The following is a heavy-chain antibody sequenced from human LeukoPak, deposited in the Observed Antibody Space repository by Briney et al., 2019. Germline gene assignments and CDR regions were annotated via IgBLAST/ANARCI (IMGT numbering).Heavy chain of an antibody. V-gene: IGHV3-74*01. CDR3: VRDLGWNEDY. CDR2: INSDGSRI. J-gene: IGHJ4*02. Sequence: SGGTLRLSCAASGFTFRSYWMHWVRQAPGKGLFWISRINSDGSRIGYADSVTGRFTISRDNAKNTLYLQMDSLRVEGTAVYYCVRDLGWNEDYWGQGTLVTVSS. D-gene: IGHD1-1*01. CDR1: GFTFRSYW.